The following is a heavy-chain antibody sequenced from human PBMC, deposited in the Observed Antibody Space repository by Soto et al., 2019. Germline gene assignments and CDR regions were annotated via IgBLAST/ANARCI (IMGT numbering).Heavy chain of an antibody. CDR3: ARRDEELIHEY. D-gene: IGHD1-26*01. CDR1: CGSFSGYY. J-gene: IGHJ4*02. CDR2: INHSGSN. V-gene: IGHV4-34*01. Sequence: SETLSRTCAVYCGSFSGYYWSCIRQPPWKGLEWIGEINHSGSNNYNPSLKSRVTISVDTSRNQFSLKLSSVTAADTAVYYCARRDEELIHEYWGQGTLDTLSS.